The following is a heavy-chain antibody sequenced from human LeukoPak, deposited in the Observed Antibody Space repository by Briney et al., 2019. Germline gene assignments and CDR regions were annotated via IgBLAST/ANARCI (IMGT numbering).Heavy chain of an antibody. Sequence: GGSLRLSCAASGFTFSSYWMTWVRQAPGKGLEWVANIKRDGSEKHYVDSVKGRFTTSRDNAKNSMFLQMNSLRAEDTAVYYCASLLVAGAASVDYWGQGTLVTVSS. J-gene: IGHJ4*02. CDR1: GFTFSSYW. D-gene: IGHD6-19*01. V-gene: IGHV3-7*03. CDR3: ASLLVAGAASVDY. CDR2: IKRDGSEK.